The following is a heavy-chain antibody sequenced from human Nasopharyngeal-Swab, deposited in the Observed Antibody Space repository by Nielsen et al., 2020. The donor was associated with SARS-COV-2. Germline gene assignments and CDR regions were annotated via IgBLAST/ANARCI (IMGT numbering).Heavy chain of an antibody. CDR1: GGSFSGYY. Sequence: SETLSLTCAVYGGSFSGYYWSWIRQPPGKGLEWIGEINHSGSTNYNPSLKSRVTISVDTSKNQFSLKLSSVTAADTAVYYRARGKGYSSDWGQGTLVTVSS. CDR2: INHSGST. D-gene: IGHD6-19*01. CDR3: ARGKGYSSD. J-gene: IGHJ4*02. V-gene: IGHV4-34*01.